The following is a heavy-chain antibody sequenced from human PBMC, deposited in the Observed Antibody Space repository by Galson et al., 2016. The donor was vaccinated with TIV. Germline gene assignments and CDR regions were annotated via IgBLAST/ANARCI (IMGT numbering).Heavy chain of an antibody. J-gene: IGHJ3*02. CDR1: GFAFSAYF. V-gene: IGHV3-7*01. CDR2: IKHNGYEK. D-gene: IGHD6-25*01. Sequence: SLRLSCAASGFAFSAYFISWVRQAPGKGLEWVANIKHNGYEKYYVDSVRGRFTISRDNAENSLYLLQMNSLRAEDTAVYYCARELRQDAFDIWGQGTMVTVSS. CDR3: ARELRQDAFDI.